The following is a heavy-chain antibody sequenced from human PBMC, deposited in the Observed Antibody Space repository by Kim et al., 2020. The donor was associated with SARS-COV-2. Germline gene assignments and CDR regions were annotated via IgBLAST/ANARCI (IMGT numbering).Heavy chain of an antibody. V-gene: IGHV4-39*01. J-gene: IGHJ6*02. Sequence: SETLSLTCTVSGGSVSSRGHYWGWIRPAPGKGLEWIGSIDYSGATYYNPSLKSRLTITIDTSKNQFSLKLSSVTAADTAVYYCARHNHGMDVWGQGTTVT. CDR1: GGSVSSRGHY. CDR3: ARHNHGMDV. CDR2: IDYSGAT.